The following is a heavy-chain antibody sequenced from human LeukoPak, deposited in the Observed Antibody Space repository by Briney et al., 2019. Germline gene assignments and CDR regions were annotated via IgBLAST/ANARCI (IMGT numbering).Heavy chain of an antibody. D-gene: IGHD6-13*01. Sequence: GGSLRLSCAASGFTFSSFAMSWVRQAPGKGLEWVSTFSGSGGSTYYADSVKGRFSISRDNSKNTLYLQMNSLRAEDTAVYYCARDGGAAALSYWGQGTLVTVSS. CDR2: FSGSGGST. CDR3: ARDGGAAALSY. V-gene: IGHV3-23*01. J-gene: IGHJ4*02. CDR1: GFTFSSFA.